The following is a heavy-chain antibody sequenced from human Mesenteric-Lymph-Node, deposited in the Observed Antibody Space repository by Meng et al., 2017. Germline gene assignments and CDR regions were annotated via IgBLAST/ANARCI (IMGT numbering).Heavy chain of an antibody. D-gene: IGHD3-9*01. J-gene: IGHJ5*02. CDR3: ATAPRVRYFDWFLIGAFDP. CDR1: GYTLTELS. CDR2: FDPEDGET. Sequence: SVLMSCKVSGYTLTELSMHWLGHAPGRGVEWTGGFDPEDGETIYAQKFQGRATMTEDTSTDTAYMELSSLRSEDTAVYYCATAPRVRYFDWFLIGAFDPWGQGTLVTVSS. V-gene: IGHV1-24*01.